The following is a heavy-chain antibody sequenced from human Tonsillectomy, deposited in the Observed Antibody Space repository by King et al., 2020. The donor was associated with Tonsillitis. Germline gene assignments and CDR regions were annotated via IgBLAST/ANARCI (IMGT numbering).Heavy chain of an antibody. D-gene: IGHD6-13*01. CDR1: GGTFSSYD. CDR2: IIPILGIT. CDR3: ARVGVAAAGFFDS. V-gene: IGHV1-69*09. Sequence: QLVQSGAEVKKPGSSVKVSCEASGGTFSSYDISWVRQAPGQGLEWMGRIIPILGITNYAQKFQGRGTLTADKSTSTAYMELSSRRSDDTAVYYCARVGVAAAGFFDSWGQGTLVTVSS. J-gene: IGHJ4*02.